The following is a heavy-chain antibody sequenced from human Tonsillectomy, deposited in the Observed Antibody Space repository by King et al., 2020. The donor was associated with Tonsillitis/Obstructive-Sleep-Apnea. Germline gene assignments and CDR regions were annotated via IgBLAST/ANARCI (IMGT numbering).Heavy chain of an antibody. CDR1: GGSISSSSYY. CDR2: IYYSGNT. CDR3: AIPDTGMVTFDY. V-gene: IGHV4-39*01. J-gene: IGHJ4*02. Sequence: LQLQESGPGLVKPSETLSLTCTVSGGSISSSSYYWGWIRQPPGKGLEWIGNIYYSGNTYYNASLKSRVTISVDTSKNQFSLKLSSVTAADTAVYYCAIPDTGMVTFDYWGQGTLVTVSS. D-gene: IGHD5-18*01.